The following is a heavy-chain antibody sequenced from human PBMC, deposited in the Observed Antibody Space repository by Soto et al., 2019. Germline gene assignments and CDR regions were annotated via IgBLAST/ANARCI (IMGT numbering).Heavy chain of an antibody. Sequence: QVQLVQSGAEVKKPGASVKVSCEGSGYTFIDYYMHWVRQAPGQGFAWMGRISPKSGGTNYAQKFQGRVTMTWDTSVNAAFLQLCILMSEDTGVYFFARPPGYISDCYYFGLCCQRTLVTVSS. CDR1: GYTFIDYY. V-gene: IGHV1-2*02. J-gene: IGHJ4*02. CDR3: ARPPGYISDCYYFGL. D-gene: IGHD6-19*01. CDR2: ISPKSGGT.